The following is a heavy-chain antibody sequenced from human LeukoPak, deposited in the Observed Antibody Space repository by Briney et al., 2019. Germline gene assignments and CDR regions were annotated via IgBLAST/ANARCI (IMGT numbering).Heavy chain of an antibody. CDR3: AKADIVVVPAAQDLYYYGMDV. CDR2: ISGSGGST. D-gene: IGHD2-2*01. J-gene: IGHJ6*02. V-gene: IGHV3-23*01. Sequence: GGSLRISCAASGFIFSSYAMSWVRQAPGKLLQWVSAISGSGGSTYYADSVKGRFTISRDNSKNTLYLQMNSLRAEDTAVYYCAKADIVVVPAAQDLYYYGMDVWGQGTTVTVSS. CDR1: GFIFSSYA.